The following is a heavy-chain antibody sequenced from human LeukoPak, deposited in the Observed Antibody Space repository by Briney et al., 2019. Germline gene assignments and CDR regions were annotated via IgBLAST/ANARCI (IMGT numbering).Heavy chain of an antibody. V-gene: IGHV1-2*02. Sequence: GASVKVTCKASGYTFTDYYMHWVRQAPGQGLEWMGWINPISGGTNYAQKFQGRVTMTTDTSISTAYIEVSRLRSDDTAVYYCARVRIGQQLDKYYYYAMDVWGQGTTVTVSS. D-gene: IGHD6-13*01. CDR2: INPISGGT. J-gene: IGHJ6*02. CDR3: ARVRIGQQLDKYYYYAMDV. CDR1: GYTFTDYY.